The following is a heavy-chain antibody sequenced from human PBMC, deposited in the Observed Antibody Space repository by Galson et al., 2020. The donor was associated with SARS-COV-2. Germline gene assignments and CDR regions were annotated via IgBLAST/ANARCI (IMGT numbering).Heavy chain of an antibody. Sequence: TGGSLRLSCAASGFTFSTYAMGWVRQAPGKGLEWVSTIGGDGSSTHYADSVKSRVTISRDNSKNMVFLQMNSLRVEDTAVYFCAKGSSNGWYYFEYWGQGTLVTVSS. J-gene: IGHJ4*02. CDR2: IGGDGSST. D-gene: IGHD6-19*01. CDR1: GFTFSTYA. V-gene: IGHV3-23*01. CDR3: AKGSSNGWYYFEY.